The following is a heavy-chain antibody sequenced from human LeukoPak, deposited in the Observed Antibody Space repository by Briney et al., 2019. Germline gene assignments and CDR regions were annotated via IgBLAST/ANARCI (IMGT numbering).Heavy chain of an antibody. D-gene: IGHD6-19*01. CDR3: ARTGYSSGWYTFDY. CDR2: IYYSGST. J-gene: IGHJ4*02. Sequence: PSETLSLTCTVSGGSIGSYYWSWIRQPPGKGLEWIGYIYYSGSTNYNPSLKSRVTISVDTSKNQFSLKLSSVTAADTAVYYCARTGYSSGWYTFDYWGQGTLVTVSS. V-gene: IGHV4-59*08. CDR1: GGSIGSYY.